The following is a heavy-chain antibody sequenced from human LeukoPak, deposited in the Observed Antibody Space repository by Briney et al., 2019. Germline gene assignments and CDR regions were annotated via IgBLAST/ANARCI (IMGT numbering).Heavy chain of an antibody. V-gene: IGHV3-30*18. CDR1: GFTFSVYG. CDR3: AKELRSGWLYYFDY. CDR2: VSYDGDKI. D-gene: IGHD6-19*01. Sequence: GGSLRLSCAASGFTFSVYGMHWVRQAPGKGLEWLAVVSYDGDKIYYADSVKGRFTISIDNSRNTLYLQMNSLRTEDTATYYCAKELRSGWLYYFDYWGQGTLVTVSS. J-gene: IGHJ4*02.